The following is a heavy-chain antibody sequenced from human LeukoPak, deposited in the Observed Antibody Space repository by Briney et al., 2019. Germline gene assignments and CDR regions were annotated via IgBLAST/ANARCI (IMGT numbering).Heavy chain of an antibody. CDR3: ARDVSTRFNWFDP. CDR1: GFKYSNHW. V-gene: IGHV3-7*01. J-gene: IGHJ5*02. CDR2: IKEDGIEK. D-gene: IGHD3-3*01. Sequence: GGSLRLSCAASGFKYSNHWMAWVRQDPGKGLEWVANIKEDGIEKYYVDSVKGRFTMSGDNAKNSLYLQMNSLRAEDTAVYYCARDVSTRFNWFDPWGQGTLVTVSS.